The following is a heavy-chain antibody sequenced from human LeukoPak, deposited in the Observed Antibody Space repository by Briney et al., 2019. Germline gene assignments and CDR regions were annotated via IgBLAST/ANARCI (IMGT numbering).Heavy chain of an antibody. CDR3: AREVLVYTAMVGFDP. CDR2: ISSNGGST. D-gene: IGHD5-18*01. J-gene: IGHJ5*02. Sequence: GGSLRLSCSASGFTFSSYAMHWVRQAPGKGLEYVSAISSNGGSTYYADSVKGRFTISRDNSKNTLYLQMSSLRAEDTAVYYCAREVLVYTAMVGFDPWGQGTLVTVSS. V-gene: IGHV3-64D*06. CDR1: GFTFSSYA.